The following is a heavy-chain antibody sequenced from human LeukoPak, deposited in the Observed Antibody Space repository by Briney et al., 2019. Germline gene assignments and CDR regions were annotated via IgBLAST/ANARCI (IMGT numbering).Heavy chain of an antibody. CDR3: ARDRGTYYYDSSSHYDAFDI. CDR1: GFPFSTYW. V-gene: IGHV3-7*01. J-gene: IGHJ3*02. D-gene: IGHD3-22*01. CDR2: INQDGRTI. Sequence: GGSLRLSCEASGFPFSTYWMNWIRQAPGKGLEWVANINQDGRTINYGDPVKGRFTISRDNARNSLYLQMTSLRAEGTAVYYCARDRGTYYYDSSSHYDAFDIWGQGTMVTGSS.